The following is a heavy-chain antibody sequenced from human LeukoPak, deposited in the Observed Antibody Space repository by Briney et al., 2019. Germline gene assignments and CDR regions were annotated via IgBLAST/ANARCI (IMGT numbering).Heavy chain of an antibody. CDR2: ISGSGGST. CDR1: GFTFGTYA. J-gene: IGHJ4*02. V-gene: IGHV3-23*01. Sequence: GGSLRLSCAASGFTFGTYAMSWVRQAPGKGLEWVSAISGSGGSTYYADSVKGRFTISSDNSKNTLYLQMNSLRAEDTAVYYCAKRGAEVGATVAPGDYWGQGTLVTVSS. CDR3: AKRGAEVGATVAPGDY. D-gene: IGHD1-26*01.